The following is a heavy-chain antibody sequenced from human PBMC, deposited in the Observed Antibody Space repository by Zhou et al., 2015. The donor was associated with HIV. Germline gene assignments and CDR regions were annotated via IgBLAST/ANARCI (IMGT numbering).Heavy chain of an antibody. CDR2: VIPIFGTS. D-gene: IGHD2-15*01. V-gene: IGHV1-69*01. CDR3: ARDGYCSGGTCYWGMADS. CDR1: GDTFNSYA. J-gene: IGHJ4*02. Sequence: QVQLVQSGAEVKKPGSSVKVSCKSSGDTFNSYAITWVRQAPGQGLEWMGGVIPIFGTSNYAQKFQDRLTINADESTKTAHMELRSLKSEDTAVYYCARDGYCSGGTCYWGMADSWGQGTQVIVSS.